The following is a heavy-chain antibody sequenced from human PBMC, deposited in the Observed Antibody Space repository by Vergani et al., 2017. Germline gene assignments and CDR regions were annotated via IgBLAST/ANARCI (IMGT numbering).Heavy chain of an antibody. CDR3: TRQVLYDSSGYRDY. J-gene: IGHJ4*02. CDR2: IRSKANSYAT. CDR1: GFTLSGSA. V-gene: IGHV3-73*01. D-gene: IGHD3-22*01. Sequence: EVQLVESGGGLVQPGGSLKLSCAASGFTLSGSAMHWVRQASGKGLEWVGRIRSKANSYATAYAASVKGRFTISRDDSKNTAYLQMNSLKTEDTAVYYCTRQVLYDSSGYRDYWGQGTLVTVSS.